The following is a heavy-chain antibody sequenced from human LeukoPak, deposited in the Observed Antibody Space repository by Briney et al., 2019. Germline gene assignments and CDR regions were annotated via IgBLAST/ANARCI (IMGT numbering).Heavy chain of an antibody. Sequence: PGGSLRLSCAASGFTFSSYSMNWVRQAPGKGLEWVSYISSSRNYIFYADSVKGRFTISRDNAKNSLYLQMNSLRAEDTAVCYCARVGGGHCTSTSCYLGSLDYWGQGTLVTVSS. CDR3: ARVGGGHCTSTSCYLGSLDY. CDR1: GFTFSSYS. D-gene: IGHD2-2*01. J-gene: IGHJ4*02. V-gene: IGHV3-21*01. CDR2: ISSSRNYI.